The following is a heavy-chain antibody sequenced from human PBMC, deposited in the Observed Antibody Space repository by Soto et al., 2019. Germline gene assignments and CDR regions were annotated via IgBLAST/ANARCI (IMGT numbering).Heavy chain of an antibody. D-gene: IGHD3-22*01. J-gene: IGHJ4*02. CDR2: ISAYNGNT. Sequence: ASVKVSCKASGYTFTSYGISWVRQAPGQGLEWMGWISAYNGNTNYAQKLQGRVTMTTDTSTSTAYMELRSLRSDDTAVYYCARDGYYASSGYPPFDYWGQGTLVTVSS. V-gene: IGHV1-18*01. CDR1: GYTFTSYG. CDR3: ARDGYYASSGYPPFDY.